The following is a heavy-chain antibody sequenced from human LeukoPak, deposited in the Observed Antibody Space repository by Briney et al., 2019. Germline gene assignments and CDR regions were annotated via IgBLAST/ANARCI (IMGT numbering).Heavy chain of an antibody. Sequence: GASVKVSCKASGGTFSSYAISWVRQAPGQGLEWMGGIIPIFGTANYAQKFQGRVTITADESTSTAYMELSSLRSEDTAVYYCATPASTPHEWATFGSWLDAFDIWGQGTMVTVSS. D-gene: IGHD2-2*03. J-gene: IGHJ3*02. V-gene: IGHV1-69*13. CDR3: ATPASTPHEWATFGSWLDAFDI. CDR2: IIPIFGTA. CDR1: GGTFSSYA.